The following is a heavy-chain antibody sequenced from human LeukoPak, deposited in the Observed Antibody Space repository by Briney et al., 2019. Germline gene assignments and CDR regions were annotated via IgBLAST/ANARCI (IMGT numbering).Heavy chain of an antibody. CDR2: IKQDGSEK. V-gene: IGHV3-7*01. D-gene: IGHD6-19*01. CDR3: ARDNKASGWSFPSNY. Sequence: PGGSLRLSCAASGFTFSSYWMSWLRQAPGKGLESVANIKQDGSEKSYVDSVKGRFTISRDNVKNSLYLQMNSLRAEDTAVYYCARDNKASGWSFPSNYWGQGTLVTVSS. J-gene: IGHJ4*02. CDR1: GFTFSSYW.